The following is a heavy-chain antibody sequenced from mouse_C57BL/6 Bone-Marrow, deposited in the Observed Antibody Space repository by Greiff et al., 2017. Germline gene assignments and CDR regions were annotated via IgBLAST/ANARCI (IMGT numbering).Heavy chain of an antibody. V-gene: IGHV14-2*01. CDR2: IDPEDGET. D-gene: IGHD1-1*01. CDR3: TSSLIYYGTNY. J-gene: IGHJ2*01. CDR1: GFNFKDYY. Sequence: VQLQQSGAELMKPGASVKLSCTASGFNFKDYYIHWVKQRTEQGLEWIGRIDPEDGETKYAPKFQDKATITADTSSNTAYLQLSSLTSEDTAVYYCTSSLIYYGTNYWGQGTTLTVSS.